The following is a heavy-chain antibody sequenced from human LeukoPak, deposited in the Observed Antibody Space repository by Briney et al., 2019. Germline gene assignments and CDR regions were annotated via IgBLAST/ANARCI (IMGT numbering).Heavy chain of an antibody. CDR2: IYSGGST. D-gene: IGHD3-16*02. CDR3: AREAAFGGVIVRGYYFDY. CDR1: GFTVSSNY. J-gene: IGHJ4*02. V-gene: IGHV3-66*01. Sequence: GGSLRLSCAASGFTVSSNYMSWVRQAPGKGLEWASVIYSGGSTYYADSVKGRFTISRDNSKNTLYLQMNSLRAEDTAVYYCAREAAFGGVIVRGYYFDYWGQGTLVTVSS.